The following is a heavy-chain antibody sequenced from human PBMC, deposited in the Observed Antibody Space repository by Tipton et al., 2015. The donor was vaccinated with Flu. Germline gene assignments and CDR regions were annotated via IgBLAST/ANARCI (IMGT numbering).Heavy chain of an antibody. CDR1: GFTFSSYA. J-gene: IGHJ4*02. CDR2: ISGSAGST. Sequence: SLRLSCTASGFTFSSYAMSWVRQAPGKGLEWVASISGSAGSTFYADSVKGRFAISRVNSKNTLSLQMYSLRADDTAVYYCAKDLPVGENWTTGFDYWGQGTLVTVSS. CDR3: AKDLPVGENWTTGFDY. D-gene: IGHD4-17*01. V-gene: IGHV3-23*01.